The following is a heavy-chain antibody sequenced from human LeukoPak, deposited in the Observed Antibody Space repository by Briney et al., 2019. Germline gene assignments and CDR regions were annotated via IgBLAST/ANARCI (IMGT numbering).Heavy chain of an antibody. CDR2: ISTYNYNT. V-gene: IGHV1-18*01. J-gene: IGHJ4*02. CDR3: ARRVDTSMALPDY. D-gene: IGHD5-18*01. Sequence: ASVKVSCKTSGYTFTSYGVSWVRQAPGQRLEWMGWISTYNYNTNYAQKFRGRVTLTKDTSTSTVYMELRSLRFDDTAIYYCARRVDTSMALPDYWGRGTLVTVSS. CDR1: GYTFTSYG.